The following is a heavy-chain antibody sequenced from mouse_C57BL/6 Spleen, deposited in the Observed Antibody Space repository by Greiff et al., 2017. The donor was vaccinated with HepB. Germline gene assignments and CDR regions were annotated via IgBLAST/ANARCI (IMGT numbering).Heavy chain of an antibody. CDR1: GYTFTSYW. D-gene: IGHD1-1*01. Sequence: QVQLQQPGAELVKPGASVKMSCKASGYTFTSYWITWVKQRPGQGLEWIGDIYPGSGSTNYNEKFKSKATLTVDTSSSTAYMQLSSLTSEDSAVYYCARKAFYYGSSYWYFDAWGTGTTVTVSS. J-gene: IGHJ1*03. V-gene: IGHV1-55*01. CDR3: ARKAFYYGSSYWYFDA. CDR2: IYPGSGST.